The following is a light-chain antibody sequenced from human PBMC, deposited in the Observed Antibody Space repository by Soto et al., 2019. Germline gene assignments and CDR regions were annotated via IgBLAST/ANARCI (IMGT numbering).Light chain of an antibody. V-gene: IGKV3-11*01. Sequence: EIVLTQSPATLSLSPGERATLSCRASQTVSSYLAWYQQKPGQAPRLLIYDASNRATGIPARFSGSGPGTDFTLTISSLQPDDFATYYCQQYNSYSGTFGQGTKVDIK. CDR2: DAS. J-gene: IGKJ1*01. CDR1: QTVSSY. CDR3: QQYNSYSGT.